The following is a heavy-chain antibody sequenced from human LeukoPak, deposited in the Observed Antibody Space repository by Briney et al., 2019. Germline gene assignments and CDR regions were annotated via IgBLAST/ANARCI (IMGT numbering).Heavy chain of an antibody. CDR1: GFTFSNYG. Sequence: GGSLRLSCAAAGFTFSNYGMNWVRQAPGKGLEWVAVIWANGTTQYDGASEKGRITISTDASGNTVYLKMNSMRPEETGVYYCARDAQRGVDDSTSLEYWGQGTPVTVST. D-gene: IGHD4-11*01. V-gene: IGHV3-33*08. CDR2: IWANGTTQ. CDR3: ARDAQRGVDDSTSLEY. J-gene: IGHJ4*02.